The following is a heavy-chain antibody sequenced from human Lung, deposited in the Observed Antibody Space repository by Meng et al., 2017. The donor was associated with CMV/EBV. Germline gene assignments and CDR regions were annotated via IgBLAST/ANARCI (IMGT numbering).Heavy chain of an antibody. Sequence: EVQLVESGGGLVKPGGSLRRSXTGSGSGFIFSNLWINWVRQAPGKGLEWVGRIKSKFDGETTDYAAPVKGRFTISRDDSRNTLYLYMNSLKTEDTAVYYCTTDRPRSGGKTHDYWGQGTLVTVSS. D-gene: IGHD4-23*01. J-gene: IGHJ4*02. CDR2: IKSKFDGETT. CDR3: TTDRPRSGGKTHDY. V-gene: IGHV3-15*01. CDR1: GSGFIFSNLW.